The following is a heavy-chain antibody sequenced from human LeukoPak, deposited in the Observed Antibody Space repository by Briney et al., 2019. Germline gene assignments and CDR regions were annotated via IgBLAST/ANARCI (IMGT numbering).Heavy chain of an antibody. CDR1: SGSISTSNYY. CDR2: IYYSGST. Sequence: SETLSPTCTVSSGSISTSNYYWGWVRQPPGKGLERIGSIYYSGSTYYNPSLESRVTISVDTSKNQFSLKLSSVTAADTAVYYCATSGWYLLPGVHWGQGTLVTVSS. V-gene: IGHV4-39*01. J-gene: IGHJ4*02. CDR3: ATSGWYLLPGVH. D-gene: IGHD6-19*01.